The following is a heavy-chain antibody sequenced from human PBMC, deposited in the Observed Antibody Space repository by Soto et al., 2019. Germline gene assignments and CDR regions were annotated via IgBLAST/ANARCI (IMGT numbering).Heavy chain of an antibody. Sequence: PGGSLRLSCVACGFTYSTYWMAWVRQVPGKGLEWVAYMNPDGSQTFYVDSVKGRFTISRDNAKSSLYLHLRSLRVEDTAVYFCAREPRVLSYWGQGTLVTVSS. D-gene: IGHD3-10*01. CDR3: AREPRVLSY. CDR2: MNPDGSQT. J-gene: IGHJ1*01. CDR1: GFTYSTYW. V-gene: IGHV3-7*01.